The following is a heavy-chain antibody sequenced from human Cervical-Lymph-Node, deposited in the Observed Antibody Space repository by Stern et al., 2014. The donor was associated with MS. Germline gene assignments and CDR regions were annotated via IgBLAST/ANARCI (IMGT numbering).Heavy chain of an antibody. V-gene: IGHV3-53*01. CDR2: IYTDGST. CDR3: ARAIFGVNTAAMAPDAFDS. CDR1: GFTVSKNY. Sequence: EVQLVQSGGGLIQPGGSLRLSCAAPGFTVSKNYMSWVRQAPGKGLEWVSLIYTDGSTYYAGSVKGRFTISRDSSKNMLFLQRNSLRAEDTAMYYCARAIFGVNTAAMAPDAFDSWGQGTMVTVSS. D-gene: IGHD3-3*01. J-gene: IGHJ3*01.